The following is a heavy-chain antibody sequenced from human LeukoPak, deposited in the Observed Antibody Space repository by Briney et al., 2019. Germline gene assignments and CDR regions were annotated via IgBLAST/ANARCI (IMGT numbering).Heavy chain of an antibody. CDR1: GYTFTGYH. Sequence: ASVTVSCKASGYTFTGYHMHWVRQAPGQGLEWMGRINPNSGDTNYAQNFQGRVTMTRDTSISTAYMELSRLRSDDTAVYYCARDLGWLRYKYYFDYWGQGTLVTVSS. J-gene: IGHJ4*02. CDR2: INPNSGDT. V-gene: IGHV1-2*06. CDR3: ARDLGWLRYKYYFDY. D-gene: IGHD5-12*01.